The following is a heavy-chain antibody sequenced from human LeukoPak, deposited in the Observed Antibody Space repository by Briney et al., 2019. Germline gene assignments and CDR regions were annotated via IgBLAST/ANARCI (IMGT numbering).Heavy chain of an antibody. CDR3: ARYDYGGNGFSY. V-gene: IGHV1-69*13. CDR1: GGTFSSYA. CDR2: IIPIFGTA. J-gene: IGHJ4*02. Sequence: ASVKVSCKASGGTFSSYAISWVRQAPGQGLEWMGGIIPIFGTANYAQKFQGRVTITADESTSTAYMELSSLRSEDTAVYYCARYDYGGNGFSYWGQGTLVTVSS. D-gene: IGHD4-23*01.